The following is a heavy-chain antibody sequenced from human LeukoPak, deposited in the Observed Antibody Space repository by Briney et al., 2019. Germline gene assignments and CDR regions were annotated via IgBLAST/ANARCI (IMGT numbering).Heavy chain of an antibody. D-gene: IGHD4-17*01. CDR3: GRDNDYGDYYYYYMDV. CDR2: IKQDGSEK. J-gene: IGHJ6*03. CDR1: GFTFSSYW. Sequence: PGGPLRLSCAASGFTFSSYWMSWVRQPPGKGLEWVANIKQDGSEKYYVDSVKGRFTISRDNAKNSLYLQMNSLRAEDTAVYYCGRDNDYGDYYYYYMDVWGKGTTVTVSS. V-gene: IGHV3-7*01.